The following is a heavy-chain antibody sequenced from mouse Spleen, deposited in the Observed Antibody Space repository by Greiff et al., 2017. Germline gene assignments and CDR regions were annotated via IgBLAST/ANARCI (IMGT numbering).Heavy chain of an antibody. V-gene: IGHV2-5*01. CDR1: GFSLTSYG. CDR3: AKTNSSGYGAWFAY. D-gene: IGHD3-2*02. Sequence: VQLQQSGPGLVQPSQSLSITCTVSGFSLTSYGVHWVRQSPGKGLEWLGVIWRGGSTDYNAAFMSRLSITKDNSKSQVFFKMNSLQADDTAIYYCAKTNSSGYGAWFAYWGQGTLVTVSA. CDR2: IWRGGST. J-gene: IGHJ3*01.